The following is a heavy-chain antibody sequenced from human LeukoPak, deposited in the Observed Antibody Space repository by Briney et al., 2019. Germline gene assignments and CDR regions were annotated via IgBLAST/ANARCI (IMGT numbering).Heavy chain of an antibody. CDR1: GFAFSNHA. CDR3: ARDRYSDYGGVCDF. J-gene: IGHJ1*01. V-gene: IGHV3-23*01. CDR2: ISYTTTGNT. Sequence: GGSLRLSCAASGFAFSNHAMTWVRQAPGKGLEWISAISYTTTGNTYYADSVKGRFIISRDNSENTVYLQVSSLRAEDTAVYYCARDRYSDYGGVCDFWGRGTLVTVSS. D-gene: IGHD4-17*01.